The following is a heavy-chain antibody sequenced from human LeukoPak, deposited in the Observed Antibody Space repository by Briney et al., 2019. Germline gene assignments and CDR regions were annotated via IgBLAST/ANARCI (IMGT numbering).Heavy chain of an antibody. J-gene: IGHJ6*03. CDR1: GGTFTKYT. V-gene: IGHV1-69*05. CDR3: ASQSRSVAYFYYMDI. Sequence: SVKVSCKISGGTFTKYTIIWVRQAPGQGLERMGGIIPMFGTPNYAQKFQGRVTINTDTSTTTAYMELNRLTSEDAAVYYCASQSRSVAYFYYMDIWGKGTTVTVSS. CDR2: IIPMFGTP. D-gene: IGHD6-13*01.